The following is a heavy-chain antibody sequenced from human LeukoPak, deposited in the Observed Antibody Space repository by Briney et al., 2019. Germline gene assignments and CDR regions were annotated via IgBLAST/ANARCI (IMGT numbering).Heavy chain of an antibody. CDR3: ARDNNGDY. CDR2: ISYSGDKT. Sequence: GGSLRLACAASVFTFSTYVMSWVRRAPGKGVEWVSFISYSGDKTYYANTVKGRFTISRDNSKNTLYLQMNNLRAEDTAVYYCARDNNGDYWGQGTLVTVSS. CDR1: VFTFSTYV. V-gene: IGHV3-23*01. J-gene: IGHJ4*02. D-gene: IGHD1/OR15-1a*01.